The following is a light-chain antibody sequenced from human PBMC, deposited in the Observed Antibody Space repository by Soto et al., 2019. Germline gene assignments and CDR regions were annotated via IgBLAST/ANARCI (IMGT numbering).Light chain of an antibody. CDR2: DAS. Sequence: EIVLTQSPATLSLSPGERATLSCRASQSVSSYLAWYQQKPGQAPRLLIYDASNRAPGIPARFSGSGSGTDFSRTISSLAPEDFAVYYCQQRSNWPEGYTFGQGTKLYIK. J-gene: IGKJ2*01. CDR1: QSVSSY. V-gene: IGKV3-11*01. CDR3: QQRSNWPEGYT.